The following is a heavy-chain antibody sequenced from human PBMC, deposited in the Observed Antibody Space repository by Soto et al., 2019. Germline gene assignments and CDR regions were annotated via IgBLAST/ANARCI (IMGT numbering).Heavy chain of an antibody. CDR2: IYYSGST. CDR3: ARSYYYGMDV. Sequence: SETLSLTCTVSGGSISSYYWSWIRQPPGKGLEWIGYIYYSGSTNYNPSLKSRVTISVDTSKNQFSLKLSSVTAADTAVYYCARSYYYGMDVWGQGTTVTVSS. CDR1: GGSISSYY. J-gene: IGHJ6*02. V-gene: IGHV4-59*01.